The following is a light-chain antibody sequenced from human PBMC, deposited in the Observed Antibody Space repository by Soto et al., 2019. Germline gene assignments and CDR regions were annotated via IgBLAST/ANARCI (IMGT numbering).Light chain of an antibody. CDR2: GAS. CDR1: QSLSRSF. Sequence: EIVLTQSPGTLSLSPGERATLSCRTSQSLSRSFLAWYQQKPGQAPRLLIYGASTRATGSPDRFSGSGSGTDFTLSITRLEPEDFAVYYCQQYASSPITFGQGTRLEIK. J-gene: IGKJ5*01. CDR3: QQYASSPIT. V-gene: IGKV3-20*01.